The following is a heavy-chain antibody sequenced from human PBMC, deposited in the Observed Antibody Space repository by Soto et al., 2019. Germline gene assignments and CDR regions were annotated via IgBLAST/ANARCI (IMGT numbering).Heavy chain of an antibody. CDR1: GFTFSTYS. CDR3: ASNPSSSWSPYYFDY. V-gene: IGHV3-21*01. Sequence: GGSLRLSCAASGFTFSTYSMNWVRQAPGKGLEWVSSISSSSSYIYYADLVKGRFTISRDNAENSLYLQMNSLRAEDTAVYYCASNPSSSWSPYYFDYWGQGTLVTVSS. D-gene: IGHD6-13*01. CDR2: ISSSSSYI. J-gene: IGHJ4*02.